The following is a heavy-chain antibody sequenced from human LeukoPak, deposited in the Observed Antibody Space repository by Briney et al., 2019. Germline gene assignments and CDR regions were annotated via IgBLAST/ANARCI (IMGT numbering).Heavy chain of an antibody. CDR1: GGSISSSYW. Sequence: PSETLPLTCAVSGGSISSSYWWTWVSQPPGKGLEWIGEIYHSGGTNYNPSLKSRLTISVDKSKNQFSLKLSSVTAADTAAYYCARSYWTGYHHLDFWGQGTLVTVSS. D-gene: IGHD3/OR15-3a*01. CDR2: IYHSGGT. V-gene: IGHV4-4*02. J-gene: IGHJ4*02. CDR3: ARSYWTGYHHLDF.